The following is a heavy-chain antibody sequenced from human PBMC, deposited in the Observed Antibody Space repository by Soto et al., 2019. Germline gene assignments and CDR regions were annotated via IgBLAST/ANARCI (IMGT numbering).Heavy chain of an antibody. CDR3: AVSGYYNDYQYGMDV. D-gene: IGHD3-22*01. CDR1: GGSISSNNW. Sequence: QVQLQESGPGLVKPSGTLSLTCAVSGGSISSNNWWSWVRQPPGKGLEWIGEIYHSGSTKYNLSLKSRVTISVDKSKNQFSLKLSSVTAADTAVYYCAVSGYYNDYQYGMDVWGQGTTVTVSS. V-gene: IGHV4-4*02. J-gene: IGHJ6*02. CDR2: IYHSGST.